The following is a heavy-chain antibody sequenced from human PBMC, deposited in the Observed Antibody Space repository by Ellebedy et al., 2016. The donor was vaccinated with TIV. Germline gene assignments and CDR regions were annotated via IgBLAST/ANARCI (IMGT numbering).Heavy chain of an antibody. D-gene: IGHD2-21*02. J-gene: IGHJ4*02. V-gene: IGHV4-31*03. Sequence: SETLSLTCTVSGVSISIGGYYWSWIRQQPGKGLEWIGYIYFTGTTDYNPSLRSRITISLDTSKNQFPLDLTPVTDADTAVYYCARDRGGDIAYWGQGLLVAVSS. CDR1: GVSISIGGYY. CDR3: ARDRGGDIAY. CDR2: IYFTGTT.